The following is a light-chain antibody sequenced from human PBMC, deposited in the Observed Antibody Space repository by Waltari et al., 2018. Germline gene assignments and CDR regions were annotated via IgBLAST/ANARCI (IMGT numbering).Light chain of an antibody. V-gene: IGLV1-40*01. Sequence: QSVLTQPPSVSGAPGQRVTISCTGNSSNVGAGFDVHWYRHLPQTAPKLLIFDNTNRPSGVPDRFSGSKSGSSASLAISGLQAKDEALYYCQSYDSSMTSWVFGGGTKLTVL. CDR1: SSNVGAGFD. CDR3: QSYDSSMTSWV. CDR2: DNT. J-gene: IGLJ3*02.